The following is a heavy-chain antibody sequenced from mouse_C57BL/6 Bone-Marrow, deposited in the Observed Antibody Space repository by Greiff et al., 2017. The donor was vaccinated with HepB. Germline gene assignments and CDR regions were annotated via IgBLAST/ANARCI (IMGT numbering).Heavy chain of an antibody. CDR3: ARGKLGRFAY. D-gene: IGHD4-1*01. CDR1: GFTFSSYA. V-gene: IGHV5-4*03. Sequence: DVKLVESGGGLVKPGGSLKLSCAASGFTFSSYAMSWVRQTPEKRLEWVATISDGGSYTYYPDNVKGRFTISRDNAKNNLYLQMSHLKSEDTAMYYCARGKLGRFAYWGQGTLVTVSA. CDR2: ISDGGSYT. J-gene: IGHJ3*01.